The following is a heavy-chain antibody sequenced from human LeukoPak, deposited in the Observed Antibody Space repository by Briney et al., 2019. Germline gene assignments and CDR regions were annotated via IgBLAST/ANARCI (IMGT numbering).Heavy chain of an antibody. J-gene: IGHJ4*02. CDR2: ISPSGGST. D-gene: IGHD5-12*01. CDR1: GYTFTSNY. CDR3: ARDPWAAYSDYDSSY. V-gene: IGHV1-46*01. Sequence: ASVKVSCKAFGYTFTSNYMHWVRQAPGQGPEWMGVISPSGGSTTYAQKFQGRVTMTRDTSISTTYMELSRLRSDDPAVYYCARDPWAAYSDYDSSYWGQGTLVTVSS.